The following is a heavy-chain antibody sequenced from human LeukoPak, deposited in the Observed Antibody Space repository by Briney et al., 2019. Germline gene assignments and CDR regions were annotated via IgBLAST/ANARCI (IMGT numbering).Heavy chain of an antibody. Sequence: GGSLRLSCAASGFTFDDYAMHWVRQAPGKGLEWVAFIRYDGSNKYYADSVKGRFTISRDNSKNTLYLQMNSLRAEDTAVYYCAKDATGPFPYYFDYWGQGTLVTVSS. V-gene: IGHV3-30*02. J-gene: IGHJ4*02. CDR1: GFTFDDYA. CDR2: IRYDGSNK. CDR3: AKDATGPFPYYFDY. D-gene: IGHD3-9*01.